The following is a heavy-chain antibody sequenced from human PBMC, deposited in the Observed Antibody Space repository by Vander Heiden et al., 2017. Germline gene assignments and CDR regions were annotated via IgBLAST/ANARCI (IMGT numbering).Heavy chain of an antibody. Sequence: EVQLVESGGGLVKPGGSLRLSCAASGFTFSSYSMNWVRQAPGKGLEWVSSISSSSSYIYYADSVKGRVTISRDNAKNSLYRQMNSLRAEETAVYYCARGNNVDDGWDTRGWFDPWGQGTMVTVYS. J-gene: IGHJ5*02. CDR1: GFTFSSYS. CDR2: ISSSSSYI. CDR3: ARGNNVDDGWDTRGWFDP. D-gene: IGHD2-8*01. V-gene: IGHV3-21*01.